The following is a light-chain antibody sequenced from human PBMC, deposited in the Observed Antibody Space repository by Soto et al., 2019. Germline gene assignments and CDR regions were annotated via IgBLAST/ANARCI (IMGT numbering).Light chain of an antibody. J-gene: IGKJ1*01. CDR2: KAS. CDR3: QQFNSYPRT. V-gene: IGKV1-5*03. Sequence: DIQMTQSPSTLSASVGDRVTITCRASQSISSWLAWYQQKPGKAPKLLIYKASILESGVPSRFSGSESGTEFTLTISSLQPEDFATYYCQQFNSYPRTFGQGTKVDIK. CDR1: QSISSW.